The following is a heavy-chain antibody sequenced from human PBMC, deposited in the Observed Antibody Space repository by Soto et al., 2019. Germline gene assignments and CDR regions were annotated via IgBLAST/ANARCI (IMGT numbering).Heavy chain of an antibody. CDR3: ARSPGFGESPPHGGMDV. D-gene: IGHD3-10*01. Sequence: PGESLKISCKGSGYNFANYWIGWVRQMPGKGLEWMGIIYPADSDTRYSPSCQGQVTISADKSIDTAYLQWSSLKASDTAMYYCARSPGFGESPPHGGMDVWGQGTTVTVSS. J-gene: IGHJ6*02. V-gene: IGHV5-51*01. CDR1: GYNFANYW. CDR2: IYPADSDT.